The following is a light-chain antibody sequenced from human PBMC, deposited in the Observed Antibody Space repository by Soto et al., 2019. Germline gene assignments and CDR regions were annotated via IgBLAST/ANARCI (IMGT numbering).Light chain of an antibody. CDR1: STDVGNYNY. CDR2: EVS. CDR3: SSYTTSITLFV. J-gene: IGLJ1*01. Sequence: QSALTQPASVSGSPGQSITISCTGTSTDVGNYNYVSWYQQHPGKAPKLLIYEVSNRPSGISNRFSGFKSGNTASLTISGLQAEDEADYYCSSYTTSITLFVFGTGTKVTVL. V-gene: IGLV2-14*01.